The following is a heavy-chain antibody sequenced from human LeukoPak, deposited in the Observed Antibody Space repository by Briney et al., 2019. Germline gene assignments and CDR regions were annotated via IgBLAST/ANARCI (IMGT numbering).Heavy chain of an antibody. V-gene: IGHV3-23*01. CDR2: ISTSGDRT. D-gene: IGHD1-26*01. CDR3: ARSAVGTSCCTEVDY. J-gene: IGHJ4*02. Sequence: GGSLRLSCAASGFTFSTYAMTWVRQAPGKGLEWVSGISTSGDRTYYADSVKGRFTISRDNTKNTLYLQMNSLRAEDTAEYYCARSAVGTSCCTEVDYWGQGTLVTVSS. CDR1: GFTFSTYA.